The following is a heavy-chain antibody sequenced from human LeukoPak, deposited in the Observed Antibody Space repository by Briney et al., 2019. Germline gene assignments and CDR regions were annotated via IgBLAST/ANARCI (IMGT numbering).Heavy chain of an antibody. CDR1: GFTVSSNY. CDR2: IYSGGST. J-gene: IGHJ3*02. D-gene: IGHD6-6*01. Sequence: GGSLRLSCAASGFTVSSNYMSWVRQAPGKGLEWVSVIYSGGSTYYADSVKGRFTISRDNSTNTLYLQMNSLRAEDTAVYYCAVEYSSPGRAFDIWGQGTMVTVSS. CDR3: AVEYSSPGRAFDI. V-gene: IGHV3-53*05.